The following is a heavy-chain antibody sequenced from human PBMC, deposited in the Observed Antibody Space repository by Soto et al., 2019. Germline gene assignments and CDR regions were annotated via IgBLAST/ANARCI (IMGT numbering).Heavy chain of an antibody. CDR1: GYSFTSYW. V-gene: IGHV5-10-1*01. D-gene: IGHD2-15*01. CDR3: ATLSYCSGGSCGYYYGMDV. J-gene: IGHJ6*02. CDR2: IDPSDSYT. Sequence: GESLKISCKGSGYSFTSYWISWVRQMPGKGLEWMGRIDPSDSYTNYSPSFQGHVTISADKSISTAYLQWSSLKASDTAMYYCATLSYCSGGSCGYYYGMDVWGQGTTVTVSS.